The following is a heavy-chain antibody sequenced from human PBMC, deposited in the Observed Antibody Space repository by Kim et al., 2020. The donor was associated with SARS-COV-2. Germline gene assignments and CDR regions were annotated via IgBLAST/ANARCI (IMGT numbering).Heavy chain of an antibody. D-gene: IGHD2-15*01. CDR2: IYYSGST. Sequence: SETLSLTCTVSGGSISSYYWSWIRQPPGKGLEWIGYIYYSGSTNYNPSLKSRVTISVDTSKNQFSLKLSSVTAADTAVYYCAGGVVAGYYYYGMDVWGQGTTVTVSS. CDR1: GGSISSYY. V-gene: IGHV4-59*01. J-gene: IGHJ6*02. CDR3: AGGVVAGYYYYGMDV.